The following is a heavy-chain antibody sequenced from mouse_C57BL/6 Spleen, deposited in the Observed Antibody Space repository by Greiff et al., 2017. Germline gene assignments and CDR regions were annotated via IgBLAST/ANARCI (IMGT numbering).Heavy chain of an antibody. CDR2: ISSGSSTI. CDR3: ARPMVTTTRLDYYAMDY. CDR1: GFTFSDYG. V-gene: IGHV5-17*01. J-gene: IGHJ4*01. D-gene: IGHD2-2*01. Sequence: EVQRVESGGGLVKPGGSLKLSCAASGFTFSDYGMHWVRQAPEKGLEWVAYISSGSSTIYYADKVKGRFTISRDNAKNTLFLQMTSLRSEDTAMYYCARPMVTTTRLDYYAMDYWGQGPSVTVSS.